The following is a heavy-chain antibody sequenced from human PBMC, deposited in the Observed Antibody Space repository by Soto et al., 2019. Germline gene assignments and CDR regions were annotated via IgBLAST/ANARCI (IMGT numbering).Heavy chain of an antibody. V-gene: IGHV3-23*01. D-gene: IGHD6-13*01. CDR1: GFTFSSYA. Sequence: PGGSLRLSCAASGFTFSSYAMSWVRQAPGKGLEWVSAISGSRGTTYYADSVKGRFTISRDNSKNPLYLQMNTLRAEDTAVYYCAMFQQLVQFGYWGQGTLVTVSS. J-gene: IGHJ4*02. CDR3: AMFQQLVQFGY. CDR2: ISGSRGTT.